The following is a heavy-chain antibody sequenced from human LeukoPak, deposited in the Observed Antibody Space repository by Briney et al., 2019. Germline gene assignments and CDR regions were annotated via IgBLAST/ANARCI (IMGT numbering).Heavy chain of an antibody. CDR3: AKEPSSSPYCSGGSCYFDY. J-gene: IGHJ4*02. CDR1: GGTFSSYT. D-gene: IGHD2-15*01. V-gene: IGHV1-69*04. CDR2: IIPILGIA. Sequence: SVKVSCKASGGTFSSYTISWVRQAPGQGLEWMGRIIPILGIANYAQKFQGRVTITADKSTSTAYMELSSLRSEDTAVYYCAKEPSSSPYCSGGSCYFDYWGQGTLVTVSS.